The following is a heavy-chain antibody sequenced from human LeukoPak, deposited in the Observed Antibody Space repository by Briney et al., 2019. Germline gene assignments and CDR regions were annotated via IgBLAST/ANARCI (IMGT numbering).Heavy chain of an antibody. D-gene: IGHD3-3*01. CDR1: GGSISSYY. Sequence: SETLSLTCTVSGGSISSYYWSWIRQPPGKGLEWIGYIYYSGSTNYNPSLKSRVTISVDASKNQFSLKLSSVTAADTAVYYCARGKTYYDFWSGYYTPFLDYWGQGTLVTVSS. V-gene: IGHV4-59*01. CDR2: IYYSGST. CDR3: ARGKTYYDFWSGYYTPFLDY. J-gene: IGHJ4*02.